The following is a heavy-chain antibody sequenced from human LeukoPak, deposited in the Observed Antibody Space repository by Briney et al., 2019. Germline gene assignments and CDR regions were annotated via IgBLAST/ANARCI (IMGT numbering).Heavy chain of an antibody. D-gene: IGHD1-1*01. CDR3: ARGPAPATGAFDI. CDR1: GFTISSNY. V-gene: IGHV3-53*01. CDR2: IFNSVGT. J-gene: IGHJ3*02. Sequence: GGSLKLSCAASGFTISSNYINWVRQAPGKGLEWVSVIFNSVGTYYADPGKGRFTISRDTSKNTLYLQMNGLRVDDTAVYYCARGPAPATGAFDIWGQGTMVIIS.